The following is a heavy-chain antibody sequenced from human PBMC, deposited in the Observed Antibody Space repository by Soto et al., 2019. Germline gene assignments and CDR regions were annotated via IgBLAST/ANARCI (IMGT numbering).Heavy chain of an antibody. J-gene: IGHJ4*02. V-gene: IGHV1-18*04. CDR1: GYSFSDFG. Sequence: QVHLVQSGGELKKPGASVKVSCKASGYSFSDFGITWVRQAPGQGLEWMGWISGKNGNTNYAQKVQGRVTLTADTTTMTAHMDMRALTSDYTGIYYCARSDYYEDTGTVEKWGQGTAVTVTS. CDR3: ARSDYYEDTGTVEK. CDR2: ISGKNGNT. D-gene: IGHD4-17*01.